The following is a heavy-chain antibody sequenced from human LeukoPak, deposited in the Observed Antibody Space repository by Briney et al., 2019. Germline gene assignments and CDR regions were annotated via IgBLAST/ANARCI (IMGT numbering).Heavy chain of an antibody. Sequence: SGGSLRLSCAASGFTFTNYVMTWVRQAPGKGLEWLSGISVSGADTYHADSVKGRFTISRDNSKNTVSLRLNSLRAEDSAIYYCASRKEYSTSSVFYWGQGTLVTVSS. CDR3: ASRKEYSTSSVFY. CDR1: GFTFTNYV. J-gene: IGHJ4*02. D-gene: IGHD6-6*01. CDR2: ISVSGADT. V-gene: IGHV3-23*01.